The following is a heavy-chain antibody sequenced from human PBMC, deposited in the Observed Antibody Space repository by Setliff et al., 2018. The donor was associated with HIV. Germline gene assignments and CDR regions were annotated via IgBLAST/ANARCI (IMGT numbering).Heavy chain of an antibody. CDR1: GGTFGSYA. Sequence: ASVKVSCKASGGTFGSYAVSWVRQAPGQGLEWMGGIIPMFGTAKYAQKFQARVTLTTDESTSTAYMEVSGLKSDDTAVYYCARSGYGDYDVEAPWDYWGQGTLVTAPQ. CDR3: ARSGYGDYDVEAPWDY. CDR2: IIPMFGTA. V-gene: IGHV1-69*05. D-gene: IGHD4-17*01. J-gene: IGHJ4*02.